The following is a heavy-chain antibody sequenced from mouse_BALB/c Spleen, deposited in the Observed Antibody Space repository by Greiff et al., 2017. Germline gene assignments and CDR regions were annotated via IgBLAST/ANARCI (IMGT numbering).Heavy chain of an antibody. V-gene: IGHV5-9-3*01. CDR2: ISSGGSYT. CDR1: GFTFSSYA. Sequence: EVKLVESGGGLVKPGGSLKLSCAASGFTFSSYAMSWVRQTPEKRLEWVATISSGGSYTYYPDSVKGRFTISRDNAKNTLYLQMSSLRSEDTAMYYCARQGQLGPSYAMDYWGQGTSVTVSS. J-gene: IGHJ4*01. CDR3: ARQGQLGPSYAMDY. D-gene: IGHD3-2*01.